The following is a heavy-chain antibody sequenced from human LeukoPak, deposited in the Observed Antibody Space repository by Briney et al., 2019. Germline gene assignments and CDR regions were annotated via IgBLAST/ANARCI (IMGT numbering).Heavy chain of an antibody. J-gene: IGHJ4*02. V-gene: IGHV3-48*01. CDR1: GFTFSSYS. D-gene: IGHD6-13*01. CDR3: ARVSSSWHYFDY. CDR2: ISGSGGST. Sequence: GGSLRLSCAASGFTFSSYSMNWVRQAPGKGLEWVSGISGSGGSTYYADSVKGRFTISRDNAKNSLYLQMNSPRAEDTAVYYCARVSSSWHYFDYWGQGTLVTVSS.